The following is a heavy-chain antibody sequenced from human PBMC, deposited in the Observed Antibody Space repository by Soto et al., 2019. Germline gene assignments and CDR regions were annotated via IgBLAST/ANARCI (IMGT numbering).Heavy chain of an antibody. Sequence: GASVKVSCKASGYTFTSYYMHWVRQAPGQGLEWMGIINPSGGSTSYAQKFQGRVTMTRDTSTSTVYMELSSLRSEDTAVYYCARVERFLEWLSSEEDYYGMDVWGQGTTVTVSS. CDR2: INPSGGST. D-gene: IGHD3-3*01. CDR1: GYTFTSYY. V-gene: IGHV1-46*01. CDR3: ARVERFLEWLSSEEDYYGMDV. J-gene: IGHJ6*02.